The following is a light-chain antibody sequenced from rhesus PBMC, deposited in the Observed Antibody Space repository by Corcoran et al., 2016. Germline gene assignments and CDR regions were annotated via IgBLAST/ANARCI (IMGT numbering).Light chain of an antibody. CDR1: QGISSW. CDR3: QQYDDLPWT. V-gene: IGKV1-19*01. Sequence: DIQMTQSPSSLSASVGDKVTISCHASQGISSWLAWYQQKPGKQPKPLIYAAASLETGVPSRFSGSGSGADDTLTSSNLQPEYLGTYYCQQYDDLPWTFGQGTKVEIK. CDR2: AAA. J-gene: IGKJ1*01.